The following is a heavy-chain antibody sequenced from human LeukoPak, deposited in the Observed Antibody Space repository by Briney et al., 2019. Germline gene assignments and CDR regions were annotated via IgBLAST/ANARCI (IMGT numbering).Heavy chain of an antibody. Sequence: SETLSLTCTVSGGSISSYYWSWIRQPPGKGLEWIGYIYYSGSTNYKPSLKSRVTISLEMSKHQFSLNLTSVTAADTAVYYCASNTGTVFDYRGQGALVTVSS. CDR3: ASNTGTVFDY. J-gene: IGHJ4*02. D-gene: IGHD7-27*01. CDR2: IYYSGST. V-gene: IGHV4-59*01. CDR1: GGSISSYY.